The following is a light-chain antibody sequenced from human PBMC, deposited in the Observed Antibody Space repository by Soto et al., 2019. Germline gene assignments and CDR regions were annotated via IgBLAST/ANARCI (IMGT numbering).Light chain of an antibody. CDR2: EVS. Sequence: QSALTQPASVSGSPGQSITISCTGTSSDVGGYNYVSWYQQHPGKAPKLMIYEVSNRPSGVSNRFSGSKSGNTASLTISGLRAEDEADYYCSSYTSSSTRVFGGWTKLSVL. CDR3: SSYTSSSTRV. V-gene: IGLV2-14*01. CDR1: SSDVGGYNY. J-gene: IGLJ3*02.